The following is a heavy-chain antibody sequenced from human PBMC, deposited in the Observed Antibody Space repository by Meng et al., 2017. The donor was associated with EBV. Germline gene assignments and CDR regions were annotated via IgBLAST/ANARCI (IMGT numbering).Heavy chain of an antibody. D-gene: IGHD3-10*01. CDR1: GGPFRNYA. V-gene: IGHV1-69*01. Sequence: QVQLVQSGPGVKKPGSSVNVACKTSGGPFRNYAISWVRQAPGQGLEWLGGFLPTLGAPNYAQKFHGRVSITADESTSTHYMDLSSLRSEDTAVYYCASESGRGYTPDYWGQGTLVTVSS. CDR3: ASESGRGYTPDY. CDR2: FLPTLGAP. J-gene: IGHJ4*02.